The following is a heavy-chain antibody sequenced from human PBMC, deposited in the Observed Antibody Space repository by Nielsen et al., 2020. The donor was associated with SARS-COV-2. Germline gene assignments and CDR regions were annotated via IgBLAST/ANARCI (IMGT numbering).Heavy chain of an antibody. CDR3: ARGTMIVVVIGAFDI. V-gene: IGHV4-61*02. J-gene: IGHJ3*02. Sequence: SETLSLTCTVSGGSISSGGYYWSWIRQPAGKGLEWIGRIYTSGSTNYNPSLKSRVTMSVDTSKNQFSLKLSSVTAADTAVYYCARGTMIVVVIGAFDIWGQGTMVTVSS. D-gene: IGHD3-22*01. CDR1: GGSISSGGYY. CDR2: IYTSGST.